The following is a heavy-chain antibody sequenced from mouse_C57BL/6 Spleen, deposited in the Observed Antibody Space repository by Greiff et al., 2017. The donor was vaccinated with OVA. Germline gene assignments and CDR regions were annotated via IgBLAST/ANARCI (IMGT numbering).Heavy chain of an antibody. Sequence: EVQLQQSGGGLVKPGGSLKLSCAASGFTFSDYGMHWVRQAPEKGLEWVAYISSGSSTIYYADTVKGRFTISRDNAKNTLFLQMTSLRSEDTAMYYCAREYDGSRGAMDYWGQGTSVTVSS. CDR3: AREYDGSRGAMDY. J-gene: IGHJ4*01. CDR2: ISSGSSTI. CDR1: GFTFSDYG. D-gene: IGHD1-1*01. V-gene: IGHV5-17*01.